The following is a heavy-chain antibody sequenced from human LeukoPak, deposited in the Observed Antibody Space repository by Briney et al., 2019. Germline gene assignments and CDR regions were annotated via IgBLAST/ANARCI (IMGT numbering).Heavy chain of an antibody. V-gene: IGHV3-15*01. D-gene: IGHD1-14*01. CDR2: IKSKPDGGTT. CDR3: TKDPPYTGGRYFAL. J-gene: IGHJ2*01. CDR1: GLTFSNAW. Sequence: GGSLRLSCAVPGLTFSNAWMTWVRQVPGKGLEWVGRIKSKPDGGTTDYAASVKGRFTISRDDSKDTLYLQMNSLKTEDTAVYYCTKDPPYTGGRYFALWGRGTLVTVSS.